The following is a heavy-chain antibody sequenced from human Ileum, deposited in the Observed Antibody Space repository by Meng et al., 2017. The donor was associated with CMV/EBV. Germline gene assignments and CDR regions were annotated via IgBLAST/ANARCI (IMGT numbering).Heavy chain of an antibody. D-gene: IGHD2-15*01. J-gene: IGHJ6*02. V-gene: IGHV3-7*01. CDR1: GFTFSSYW. Sequence: GGSLRLSCAASGFTFSSYWMSWVRQAPGKGREWVANIKQDGSEKYYVDSVKGRFTISRDNAKNSLYLQMNSLRAEDTAVYYCAGYCSGGSCFIAYDGMDVWGQGTMVTVSS. CDR2: IKQDGSEK. CDR3: AGYCSGGSCFIAYDGMDV.